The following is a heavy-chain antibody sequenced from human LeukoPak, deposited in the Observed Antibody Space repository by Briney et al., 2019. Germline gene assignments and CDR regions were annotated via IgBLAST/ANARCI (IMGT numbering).Heavy chain of an antibody. CDR3: ARSGGNYYSI. Sequence: GESLKISCKGSGSIFTSYWISWVRQMPGKGLEWMGIIYPGDSDTIYSPSFQGQVTISADKSTSTANLQWSSLKASDTAMYYCARSGGNYYSIWGQGTMVTVSS. CDR2: IYPGDSDT. D-gene: IGHD1-26*01. V-gene: IGHV5-51*01. J-gene: IGHJ3*02. CDR1: GSIFTSYW.